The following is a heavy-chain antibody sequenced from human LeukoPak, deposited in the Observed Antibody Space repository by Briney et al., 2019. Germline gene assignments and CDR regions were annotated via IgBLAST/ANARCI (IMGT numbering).Heavy chain of an antibody. CDR3: ASWGATHHYFDY. J-gene: IGHJ4*02. CDR1: GGSFSGYY. V-gene: IGHV4-34*01. Sequence: SETLSLTCAVYGGSFSGYYWSWIRQPPGKGLEWIGEINHSGSTNYNPSLKSRVTISVDTSKNQFSLKLSSVTAADTAVYYCASWGATHHYFDYWGQGTLVTVSS. CDR2: INHSGST. D-gene: IGHD1-26*01.